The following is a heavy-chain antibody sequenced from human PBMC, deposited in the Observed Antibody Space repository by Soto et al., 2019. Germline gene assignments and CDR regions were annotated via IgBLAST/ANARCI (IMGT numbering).Heavy chain of an antibody. CDR2: ISGGGYAT. CDR1: GFTFISSA. D-gene: IGHD2-2*01. Sequence: EVQLLESGGGLVQPGGSLRLSCAASGFTFISSAMNWVRQAPGKGLQWVSAISGGGYATFYAESVRGRFTISRDNSRNTVTLQMNSLGADDTAVYYCARKVPGSTTRPDYWYFDLWGRGTLVTVSS. CDR3: ARKVPGSTTRPDYWYFDL. V-gene: IGHV3-23*01. J-gene: IGHJ2*01.